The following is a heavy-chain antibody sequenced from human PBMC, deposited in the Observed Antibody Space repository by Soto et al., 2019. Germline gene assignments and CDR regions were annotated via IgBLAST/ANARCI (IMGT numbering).Heavy chain of an antibody. CDR1: GGSISSSSYY. CDR3: ARLARGLWFGGYFDY. D-gene: IGHD3-10*01. CDR2: IYYSGST. Sequence: QLQLQESGPGLVKPSETLSLTCTVSGGSISSSSYYWGWIRQPPGKGLEWIGSIYYSGSTYYNPSLKSRVTISVDPSKHQFSLKLSSVTAADTAVYYCARLARGLWFGGYFDYWGQGTLVTVSS. J-gene: IGHJ4*02. V-gene: IGHV4-39*01.